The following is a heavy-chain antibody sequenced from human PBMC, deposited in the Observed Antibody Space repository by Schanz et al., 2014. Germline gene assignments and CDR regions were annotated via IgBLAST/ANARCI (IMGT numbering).Heavy chain of an antibody. D-gene: IGHD3-22*01. CDR2: ISNDGSIK. J-gene: IGHJ4*02. Sequence: VLLVESGGGLVKPGGSLRLSCEASGFTFITYTMNWVRQAPGKGLEWVALISNDGSIKYYADSVEGRFTISRDNSKNTLYLQMNSLRAEDTAVYYCAKDPSHGDYDYYFDYWGQGTLVTVSS. V-gene: IGHV3-30-3*01. CDR1: GFTFITYT. CDR3: AKDPSHGDYDYYFDY.